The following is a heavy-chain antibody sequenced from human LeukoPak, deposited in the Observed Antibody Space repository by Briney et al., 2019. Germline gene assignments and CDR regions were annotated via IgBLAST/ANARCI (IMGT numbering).Heavy chain of an antibody. CDR1: GGTFSSYA. Sequence: GSSVKVSCKASGGTFSSYAISWVRQAPGQGLEWMGGIIPIFGTANYAQKFQGRLTITADKSTSTAYMELSSLRSEDTAVYYCARGGRVVVPAASIDWFDPWGQGTLVTVSS. D-gene: IGHD2-2*01. CDR2: IIPIFGTA. CDR3: ARGGRVVVPAASIDWFDP. V-gene: IGHV1-69*06. J-gene: IGHJ5*02.